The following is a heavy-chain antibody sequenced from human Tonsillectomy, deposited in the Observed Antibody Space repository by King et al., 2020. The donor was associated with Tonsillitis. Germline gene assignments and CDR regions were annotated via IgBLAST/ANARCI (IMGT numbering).Heavy chain of an antibody. CDR3: ARSIVGYCSSTSCYSVSWFDP. CDR2: INPNSGGT. J-gene: IGHJ5*02. D-gene: IGHD2-2*03. V-gene: IGHV1-2*02. CDR1: GDTFTGYY. Sequence: QLVQSGAEVKKPGASVKVSCKASGDTFTGYYMHWVRQAPGQGLEWMGWINPNSGGTNHAQKFQGRVTMTRDTSISTAYMELSRLRSCDTAVYFCARSIVGYCSSTSCYSVSWFDPWGQGTLVTVSS.